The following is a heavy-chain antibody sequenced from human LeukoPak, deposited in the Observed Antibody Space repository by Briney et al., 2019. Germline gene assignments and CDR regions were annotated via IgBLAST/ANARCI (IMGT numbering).Heavy chain of an antibody. Sequence: GGSLRLSCAASGFTFSSYWMNWARQAPGKGLEWVASINHNGNVKYYVDSVKGRFTISRDNAKNSLYLQMSNLRAEDTAVYFCARGGGLDVWGQGATVTVSS. J-gene: IGHJ6*02. CDR3: ARGGGLDV. CDR2: INHNGNVK. V-gene: IGHV3-7*03. CDR1: GFTFSSYW. D-gene: IGHD3-16*01.